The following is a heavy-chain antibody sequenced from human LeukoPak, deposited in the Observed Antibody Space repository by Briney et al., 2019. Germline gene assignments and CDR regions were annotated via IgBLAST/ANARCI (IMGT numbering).Heavy chain of an antibody. CDR2: IKHDGSEI. CDR1: GFTLSPYW. Sequence: GGSLRLSCAASGFTLSPYWMSWVRQAPGKGLEWVANIKHDGSEIYYVDSVKGRFTISRDNAKNSLYLQMNSLRAEDTAVYYCARSVVAGLNDYWGQGTLVTVSS. V-gene: IGHV3-7*01. CDR3: ARSVVAGLNDY. D-gene: IGHD6-19*01. J-gene: IGHJ4*02.